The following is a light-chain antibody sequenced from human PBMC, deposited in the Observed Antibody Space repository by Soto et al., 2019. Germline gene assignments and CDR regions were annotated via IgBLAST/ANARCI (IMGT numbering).Light chain of an antibody. CDR2: EVS. CDR3: VAWDDNLSSRV. V-gene: IGLV2-8*01. Sequence: QSALTQPPSASGSPGQSVTISCTGTSSDVGGYNYVSWYQQHPGKAPKVMIYEVSKRPSGVPDRFSGSKSGTSASLVITGLRPEDEADYYCVAWDDNLSSRVFGGGTKLTVL. J-gene: IGLJ3*02. CDR1: SSDVGGYNY.